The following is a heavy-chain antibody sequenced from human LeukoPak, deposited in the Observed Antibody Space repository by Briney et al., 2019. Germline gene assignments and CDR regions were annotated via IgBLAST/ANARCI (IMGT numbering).Heavy chain of an antibody. Sequence: ASVKVSCKASGYTFTGYYMHWVRQAPGQGLEWMGWINPNSGGTNYAQKFQGRVTMTRDTSISTAYMELSRLRSDDTAVYYCARRIAAAAVYYFDYWGQGTLVTVSS. CDR3: ARRIAAAAVYYFDY. V-gene: IGHV1-2*02. D-gene: IGHD6-13*01. CDR2: INPNSGGT. CDR1: GYTFTGYY. J-gene: IGHJ4*02.